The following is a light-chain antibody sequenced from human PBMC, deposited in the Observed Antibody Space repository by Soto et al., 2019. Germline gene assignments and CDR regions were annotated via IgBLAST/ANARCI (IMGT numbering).Light chain of an antibody. CDR1: SSDIGGYNY. CDR3: SADGGSTLFD. CDR2: EVN. V-gene: IGLV2-8*01. J-gene: IGLJ1*01. Sequence: QSVLTQPPSASGSPGQSVTISCTGTSSDIGGYNYVSWFQHHPGKAPKLLIHEVNKRPSGVPDRFSGSKSGNTASLTVSGRQAEDEAEYYGSADGGSTLFDFGHGTMVTVL.